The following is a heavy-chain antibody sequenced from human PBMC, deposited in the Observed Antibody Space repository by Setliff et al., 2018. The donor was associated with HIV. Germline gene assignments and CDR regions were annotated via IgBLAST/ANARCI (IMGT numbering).Heavy chain of an antibody. Sequence: GASVKVSCKASGYTFSSYGISWVRQAHGKGLEWMGWISGFNGKINYAENFQGRVTLTTDSSASTAHMELWSLTSDDTAVYYCARDLGGEHDYADPAYMDVWGQGTTVTVSS. V-gene: IGHV1-18*01. J-gene: IGHJ6*03. D-gene: IGHD4-17*01. CDR1: GYTFSSYG. CDR3: ARDLGGEHDYADPAYMDV. CDR2: ISGFNGKI.